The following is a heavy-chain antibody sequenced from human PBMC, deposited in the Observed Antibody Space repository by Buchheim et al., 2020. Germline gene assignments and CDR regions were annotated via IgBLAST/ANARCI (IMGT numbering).Heavy chain of an antibody. Sequence: EVQLLESGGGLVQPGGSLRLSCAASGFSFSSYAMSWVRQAPGKGLEWVSAISGSGGGTYYADSVKGRFTISRDNSKNTLYLKMNSLRAEDTAVYYCAQARTYYYDRNTFDYWGQGTL. CDR3: AQARTYYYDRNTFDY. V-gene: IGHV3-23*01. J-gene: IGHJ4*02. CDR2: ISGSGGGT. CDR1: GFSFSSYA. D-gene: IGHD3-22*01.